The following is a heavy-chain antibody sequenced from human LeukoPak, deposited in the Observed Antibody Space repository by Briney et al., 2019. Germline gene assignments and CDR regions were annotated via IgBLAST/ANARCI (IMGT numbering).Heavy chain of an antibody. CDR3: HPGYSSGWYGEYGMDV. CDR2: ISGSGGST. D-gene: IGHD6-19*01. CDR1: GFTFSSYA. J-gene: IGHJ6*02. V-gene: IGHV3-23*01. Sequence: PGGSLRLSCAASGFTFSSYAMSWVRQAPGKGLEWVSAISGSGGSTYYADSVKGRFTISRDNSKNTLYLQMNSLRAEDTAVYYCHPGYSSGWYGEYGMDVWGQGTTVTVSS.